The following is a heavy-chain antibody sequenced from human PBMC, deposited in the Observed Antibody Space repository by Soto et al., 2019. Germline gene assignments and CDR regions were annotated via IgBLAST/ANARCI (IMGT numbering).Heavy chain of an antibody. CDR1: GGSISSSSYY. CDR3: ARRGKTGYFEY. D-gene: IGHD1-1*01. Sequence: SETLSLTCTVSGGSISSSSYYWGWIRQPPGKGLEWIGSIYYSGSTYYNPSLKSRVTISVDTSKNQFSLKLSSVTAADTAVYYCARRGKTGYFEYWGQGTLVTVSS. J-gene: IGHJ4*02. V-gene: IGHV4-39*01. CDR2: IYYSGST.